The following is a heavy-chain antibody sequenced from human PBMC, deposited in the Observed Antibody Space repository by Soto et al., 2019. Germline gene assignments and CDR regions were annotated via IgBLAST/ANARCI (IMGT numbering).Heavy chain of an antibody. J-gene: IGHJ6*02. CDR3: ARGYCSGGSCFKDNYHGMDV. CDR1: GGTVSSYA. CDR2: IIPVFGTV. Sequence: QVQLVQSGAEVKKPGSSVKVSCKASGGTVSSYAISWVRQAPGQGLEWMGGIIPVFGTVNYAQKLQGRVTITADESTSTAYTXLSSLRSEDTAVYYCARGYCSGGSCFKDNYHGMDVWGQGTTVTVSS. V-gene: IGHV1-69*12. D-gene: IGHD2-15*01.